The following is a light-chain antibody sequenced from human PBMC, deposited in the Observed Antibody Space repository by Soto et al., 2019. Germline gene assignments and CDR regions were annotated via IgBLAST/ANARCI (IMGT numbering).Light chain of an antibody. J-gene: IGKJ2*01. CDR1: QSVGSY. V-gene: IGKV3-11*01. Sequence: EIVLIQSPATLSLSPGERATLSCRASQSVGSYLAWYQHKPGQAPRLLISDASNRATGIPARFSGSGSETEFTVTISSLQSEDFAVYYCQQYNNWPPYTFGQGTKLEIK. CDR2: DAS. CDR3: QQYNNWPPYT.